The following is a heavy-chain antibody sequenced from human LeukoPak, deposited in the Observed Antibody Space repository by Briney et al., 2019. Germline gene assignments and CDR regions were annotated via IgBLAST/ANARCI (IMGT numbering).Heavy chain of an antibody. Sequence: GGCLRLSCVPSGVTFSSYEMNSGPDAPREGQGSGSYISTSGSTMYYADSVKGRFTISRDIAKNSLYLQLNRLRAEDPAVYYCRRDWRQRDYGSGSLDYWGQGALVTVYS. D-gene: IGHD3-10*01. V-gene: IGHV3-48*03. CDR3: RRDWRQRDYGSGSLDY. CDR2: ISTSGSTM. CDR1: GVTFSSYE. J-gene: IGHJ4*02.